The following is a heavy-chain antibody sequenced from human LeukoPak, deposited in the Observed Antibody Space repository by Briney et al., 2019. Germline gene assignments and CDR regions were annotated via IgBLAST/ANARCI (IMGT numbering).Heavy chain of an antibody. CDR1: GYTFTSYY. CDR3: ARTIAARPRSYYYYMDV. V-gene: IGHV1-46*01. CDR2: INPSGGST. D-gene: IGHD6-6*01. J-gene: IGHJ6*03. Sequence: GASVKVSCKASGYTFTSYYMHWVRQAPVQGLEWMGIINPSGGSTSYAQKFQGRVTMTRDMSTSTVYMELSSLRSEDTAVYYCARTIAARPRSYYYYMDVWGKGTTVTVSS.